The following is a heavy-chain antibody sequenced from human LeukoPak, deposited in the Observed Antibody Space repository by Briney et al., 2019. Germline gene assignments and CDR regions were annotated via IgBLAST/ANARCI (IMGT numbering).Heavy chain of an antibody. CDR1: GFTFSSYA. D-gene: IGHD2-2*01. CDR3: AKDADIVVVPADYFDY. CDR2: ISGSGGST. V-gene: IGHV3-23*01. J-gene: IGHJ4*02. Sequence: GGSLRLSCAASGFTFSSYAMSWVRQAPGKWLEWVSAISGSGGSTYYADSVKGRFTISRDNSKNTLYLQMNSLRAEDTAVYYCAKDADIVVVPADYFDYWGQGTLVTVSS.